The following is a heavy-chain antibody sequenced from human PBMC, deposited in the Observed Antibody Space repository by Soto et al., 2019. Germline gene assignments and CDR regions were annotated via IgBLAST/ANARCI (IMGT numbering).Heavy chain of an antibody. V-gene: IGHV4-30-4*01. J-gene: IGHJ3*02. Sequence: PSETLSLTCTVSGGSISSGDYYWSWIRQPPGKGLEWIGYTYYSGSTYYNPSLKSRVTISVDTSKNQFSLKLSSVTAADTAVYYCARGIRITMIVVAFDIWGQGTMVTVSS. CDR1: GGSISSGDYY. CDR3: ARGIRITMIVVAFDI. CDR2: TYYSGST. D-gene: IGHD3-22*01.